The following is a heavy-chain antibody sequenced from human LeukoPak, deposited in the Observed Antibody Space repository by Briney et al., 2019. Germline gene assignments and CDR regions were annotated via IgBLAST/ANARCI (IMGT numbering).Heavy chain of an antibody. J-gene: IGHJ4*02. D-gene: IGHD3-10*01. CDR1: GFTFSSYP. V-gene: IGHV3-30-3*01. CDR3: AKFPYYYGSGSSHFDY. Sequence: PGGSLRLSCAASGFTFSSYPMHWVRQTPGRGLEWVAILSSDGVNKRYADSVQGRFTISRDNFKNTLYLQMNSLRAEDTAVYYCAKFPYYYGSGSSHFDYWGQGTLVTVSS. CDR2: LSSDGVNK.